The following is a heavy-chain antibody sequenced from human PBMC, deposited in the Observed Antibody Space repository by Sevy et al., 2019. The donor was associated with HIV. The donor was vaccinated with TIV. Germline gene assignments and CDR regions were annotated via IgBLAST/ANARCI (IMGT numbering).Heavy chain of an antibody. CDR2: INQDGSVK. Sequence: GGYLRLSCMASGFTLNNYWMNWVRQAPGKGLEWVANINQDGSVKYYVDSVRGRFTVSRDNAKNLVFLQMNSLRVDDTALYYCVRAIAKEDSFWGHGTLVTVSS. CDR1: GFTLNNYW. D-gene: IGHD6-13*01. CDR3: VRAIAKEDSF. J-gene: IGHJ4*01. V-gene: IGHV3-7*01.